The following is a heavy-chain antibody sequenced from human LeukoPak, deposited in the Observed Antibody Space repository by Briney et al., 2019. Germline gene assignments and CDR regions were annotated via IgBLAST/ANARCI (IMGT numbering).Heavy chain of an antibody. Sequence: SETLSLTCTVSGGSISSNTYYWGWIRQPPGKGLEWIGNIYYSGSTYYNVSLKSRVTISVDTSKNQFSLKLSSVTAADTSMYYCARLDYYSSTAQGRYVDYWGQGTQVTVSS. CDR1: GGSISSNTYY. CDR2: IYYSGST. J-gene: IGHJ4*02. D-gene: IGHD6-19*01. CDR3: ARLDYYSSTAQGRYVDY. V-gene: IGHV4-39*01.